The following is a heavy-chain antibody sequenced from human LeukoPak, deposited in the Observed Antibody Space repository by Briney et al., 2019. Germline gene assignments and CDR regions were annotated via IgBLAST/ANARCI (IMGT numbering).Heavy chain of an antibody. Sequence: GGSLRLSCAASGFTFSSYGMHWVRQAPGKGLEWVAVISYDGSNKYYADSVKRRFTISRDDSKNTLYLQMHRLRAEDTAVYYCAKDSKQWALDYWGQGMLVTVSS. CDR1: GFTFSSYG. CDR3: AKDSKQWALDY. D-gene: IGHD6-19*01. V-gene: IGHV3-30*18. CDR2: ISYDGSNK. J-gene: IGHJ4*02.